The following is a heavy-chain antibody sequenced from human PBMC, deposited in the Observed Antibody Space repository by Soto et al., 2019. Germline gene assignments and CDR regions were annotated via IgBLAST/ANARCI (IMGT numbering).Heavy chain of an antibody. Sequence: KPSETLSLTCTVSGGSISSYYWSWIRQPAGKGLEWIGRIYTSGSTNYNPSLKSRVTMSVDTSKNQFSLKLSSVTAADTAVYYCARDRDYYDYVWGSYRYTSVGFDYWGQGTLVTVSS. CDR1: GGSISSYY. CDR2: IYTSGST. J-gene: IGHJ4*02. CDR3: ARDRDYYDYVWGSYRYTSVGFDY. D-gene: IGHD3-16*02. V-gene: IGHV4-4*07.